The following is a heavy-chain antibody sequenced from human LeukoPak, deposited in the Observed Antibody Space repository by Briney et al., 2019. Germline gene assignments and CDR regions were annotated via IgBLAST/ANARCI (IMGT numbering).Heavy chain of an antibody. CDR1: GGSISSYY. CDR3: ARERARCGSGSYYNCWFDP. CDR2: IYSSGST. J-gene: IGHJ5*02. D-gene: IGHD3-10*01. Sequence: PSETLSLTCTVSGGSISSYYWSWIRQPAGKGLEWIGRIYSSGSTNYNPSLKSRVTLSVDTSKNQFSLRLRSVTAADTAVYYCARERARCGSGSYYNCWFDPWGQGTLVTVSS. V-gene: IGHV4-4*07.